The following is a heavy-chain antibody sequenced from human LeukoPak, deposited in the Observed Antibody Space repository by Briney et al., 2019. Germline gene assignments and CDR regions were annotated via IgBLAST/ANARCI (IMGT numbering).Heavy chain of an antibody. D-gene: IGHD3-22*01. CDR1: GFTFSSYG. Sequence: PGGTLRLSCAASGFTFSSYGMSWVRQAPGKGLEWVSAISGSGGSTYYADSVKGRFTISRDNPKNTLYLQMNSLRAEDTAVYYCAKDLGYYDSSGYYQFDYWGQGTLVTVSS. J-gene: IGHJ4*02. V-gene: IGHV3-23*01. CDR2: ISGSGGST. CDR3: AKDLGYYDSSGYYQFDY.